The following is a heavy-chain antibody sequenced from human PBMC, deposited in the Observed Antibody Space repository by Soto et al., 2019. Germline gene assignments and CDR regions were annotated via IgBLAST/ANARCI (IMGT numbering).Heavy chain of an antibody. J-gene: IGHJ4*02. D-gene: IGHD2-2*01. CDR2: INRDGSET. V-gene: IGHV3-7*01. Sequence: EVQLVESGGGLVQPGGSLRLSCVVSGLTFSNYWMSWVRQAPGKGLEWVANINRDGSETYYVDSVKGRFTISRDKIKNSLYLQMPSLRAEDTAVYYCARPARECSSPGCANWGQGTLVTVSS. CDR1: GLTFSNYW. CDR3: ARPARECSSPGCAN.